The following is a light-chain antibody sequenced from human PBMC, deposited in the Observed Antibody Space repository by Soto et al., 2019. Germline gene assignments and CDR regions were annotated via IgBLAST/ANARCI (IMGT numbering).Light chain of an antibody. CDR2: YDS. J-gene: IGLJ3*02. Sequence: SYELTQPPSVSVAPGKTASVACGGSNIGSKSVNWYQKKSGQAPVLVMYYDSDRPSGIPERFSGSNSGNTATLTISRVEAGDEADYYCPVWDISSGHVVFGGGTKLTVL. V-gene: IGLV3-21*01. CDR1: NIGSKS. CDR3: PVWDISSGHVV.